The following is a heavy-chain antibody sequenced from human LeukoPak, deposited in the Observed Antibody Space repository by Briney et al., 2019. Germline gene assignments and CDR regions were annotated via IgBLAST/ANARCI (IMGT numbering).Heavy chain of an antibody. V-gene: IGHV3-21*04. J-gene: IGHJ4*02. CDR3: AKERYDGSGAAYDN. CDR2: ISSSSSYM. CDR1: GFTLINHN. D-gene: IGHD3-10*01. Sequence: PGGSLRLSCAASGFTLINHNMNWVRQAPGKGLEWVSSISSSSSYMFYADSVKGRFTISRDNARNSLYLQMNSLRAEDTALYYCAKERYDGSGAAYDNWGQGTLVTVSS.